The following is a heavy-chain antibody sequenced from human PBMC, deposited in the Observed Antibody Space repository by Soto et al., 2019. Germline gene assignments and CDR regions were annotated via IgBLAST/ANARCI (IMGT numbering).Heavy chain of an antibody. Sequence: PSETLSLTCAVYGGSFSGYYWSWIRQPPGKGLEWIGEINHSGSTNYNPSLKSRVTISVDTSKNQFSLKLSSVTAADTAVYYCARLQYSSSWYDVYYFDYWGQGTLVTVSS. D-gene: IGHD6-13*01. CDR2: INHSGST. CDR1: GGSFSGYY. V-gene: IGHV4-34*01. J-gene: IGHJ4*02. CDR3: ARLQYSSSWYDVYYFDY.